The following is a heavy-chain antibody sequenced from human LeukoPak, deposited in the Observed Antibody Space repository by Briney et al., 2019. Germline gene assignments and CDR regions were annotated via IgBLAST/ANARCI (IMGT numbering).Heavy chain of an antibody. V-gene: IGHV4-59*08. CDR3: ARGGFRVGAFDI. J-gene: IGHJ3*02. D-gene: IGHD1-26*01. Sequence: SETLSLTCSVSGGSISSYYWNWIRQTPGKGLEWIGYIYYSGRTNYNPSLKSRVTISVDTSKNQFSLTLSSVTAADTAVYYCARGGFRVGAFDIWGQGTMVTVSS. CDR2: IYYSGRT. CDR1: GGSISSYY.